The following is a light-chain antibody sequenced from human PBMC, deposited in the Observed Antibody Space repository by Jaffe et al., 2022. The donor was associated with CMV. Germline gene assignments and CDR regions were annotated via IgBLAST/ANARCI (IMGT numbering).Light chain of an antibody. CDR2: EVS. V-gene: IGLV2-8*01. CDR3: SSYAGSNIVV. CDR1: SSDVGGYNY. Sequence: QSALTQPPSASGSPGQSVTLSCTGTSSDVGGYNYVSWYQHHPGKAPKLMIYEVSKRPSGVPDRFSGSKSGNTASLTVSGLQAEDEADYYCSSYAGSNIVVFGGGTKLTVL. J-gene: IGLJ2*01.